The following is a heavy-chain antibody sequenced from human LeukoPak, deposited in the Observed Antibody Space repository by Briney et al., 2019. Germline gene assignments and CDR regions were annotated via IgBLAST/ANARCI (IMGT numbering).Heavy chain of an antibody. Sequence: PGRSLRLSCAASGFTFSSYCMRWVRQAPGKGLEWVAVISYDGSNKYYADSVKGRFTISRDNSKNTLYLQMNSLRAEDTAVYYCAKAGAVAGLFDYRGQGTLVTVSS. CDR2: ISYDGSNK. CDR3: AKAGAVAGLFDY. J-gene: IGHJ4*02. V-gene: IGHV3-30*18. CDR1: GFTFSSYC. D-gene: IGHD6-19*01.